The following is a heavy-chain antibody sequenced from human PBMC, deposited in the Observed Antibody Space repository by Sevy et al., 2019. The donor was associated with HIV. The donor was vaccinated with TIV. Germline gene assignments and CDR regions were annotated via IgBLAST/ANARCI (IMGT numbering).Heavy chain of an antibody. D-gene: IGHD3-16*01. CDR2: IYLGASVT. CDR3: ARGGAVDAFDI. CDR1: GYSFTSYW. V-gene: IGHV5-51*02. Sequence: GESLKISCKGSGYSFTSYWTAWGRKMPGKGLGWMGIIYLGASVTRYSPSFQGQVTISADKSISTAYLQWSSLKASDTAMYYCARGGAVDAFDIWGQGTMVTVSS. J-gene: IGHJ3*02.